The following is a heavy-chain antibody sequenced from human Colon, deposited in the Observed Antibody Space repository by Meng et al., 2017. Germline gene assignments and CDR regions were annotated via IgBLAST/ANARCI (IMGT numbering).Heavy chain of an antibody. CDR3: ARHNGNSDFDY. Sequence: QVQLVQSGSELKKPGASGKISCKASGYSFRPYAINWVRHIPGQGLQWMGWINMYTAEPSYVEGFTGRFVFSLDISVSTAYLEISNLKAEDTALYFCARHNGNSDFDYWGQGTLVTVSS. CDR2: INMYTAEP. V-gene: IGHV7-4-1*02. J-gene: IGHJ4*02. D-gene: IGHD4-23*01. CDR1: GYSFRPYA.